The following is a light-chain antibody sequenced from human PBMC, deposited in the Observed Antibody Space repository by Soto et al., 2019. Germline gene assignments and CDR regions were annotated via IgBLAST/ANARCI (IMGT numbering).Light chain of an antibody. CDR2: DAS. Sequence: EIVLTQSPGTLSLPPGERATLSCRASQSVSSSSLAWYQHKPGQAPRLLIYDASTRATGLPARFSGGGSGTEFTLTISGLQSEDFAVYYCQQYHNWPPWTFGQGTKVELK. V-gene: IGKV3-15*01. CDR3: QQYHNWPPWT. J-gene: IGKJ1*01. CDR1: QSVSSSS.